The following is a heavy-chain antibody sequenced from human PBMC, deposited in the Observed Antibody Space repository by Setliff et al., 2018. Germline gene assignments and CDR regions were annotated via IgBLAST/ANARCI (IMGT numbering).Heavy chain of an antibody. V-gene: IGHV1-69*02. J-gene: IGHJ4*02. Sequence: VASVQVSCKASGGPLNSYSFSWVRQAPGQGLEWMGRIIPVLDITRYSQKFQGRVTITADKSTGIIYMELTSLRSDDTAVYYCARHPPPPNYFDIGALDSWGQGTLVTVSS. CDR1: GGPLNSYS. CDR3: ARHPPPPNYFDIGALDS. D-gene: IGHD3-22*01. CDR2: IIPVLDIT.